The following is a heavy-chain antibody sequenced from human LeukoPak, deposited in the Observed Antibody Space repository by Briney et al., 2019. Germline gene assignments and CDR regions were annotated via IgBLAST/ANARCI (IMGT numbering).Heavy chain of an antibody. D-gene: IGHD2-21*02. CDR3: ATKGEVTAPTKNAFDI. V-gene: IGHV3-53*01. CDR2: IYSGGST. Sequence: GGSLRLSCAASGFTVSSNYMSWVRQAPGKGLEWVSVIYSGGSTYYADSVKGRFTISRDNSKNTLYLQMNSLRAEDTAVYFCATKGEVTAPTKNAFDIWGPGTMVTVSS. CDR1: GFTVSSNY. J-gene: IGHJ3*02.